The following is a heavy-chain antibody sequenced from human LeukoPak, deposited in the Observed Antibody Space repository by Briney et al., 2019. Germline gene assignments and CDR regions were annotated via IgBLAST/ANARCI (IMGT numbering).Heavy chain of an antibody. CDR2: IYTSGST. V-gene: IGHV4-4*07. CDR3: ARVSLVRGAPDYYFDY. CDR1: GDSTSNYY. J-gene: IGHJ4*02. D-gene: IGHD3-10*01. Sequence: SSETLSLTCTVSGDSTSNYYWSWIRQPAGKGLEWIGRIYTSGSTNYNPSLKSRVTMSVDTSKNQFSLKLSSVTAADTAVYYCARVSLVRGAPDYYFDYWGQGTLVTVSS.